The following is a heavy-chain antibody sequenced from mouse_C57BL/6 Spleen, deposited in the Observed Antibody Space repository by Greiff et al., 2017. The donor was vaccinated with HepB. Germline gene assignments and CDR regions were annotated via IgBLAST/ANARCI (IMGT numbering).Heavy chain of an antibody. CDR2: INYDGSST. CDR3: ARGGVTFDY. Sequence: EVMLVESEGGLVQPGSSMKLSCTASGFTFSDYYMAWVRQVPEKGLEWVANINYDGSSTYYLDSLKSRFIISRDNAKNILYLQMSSLKSEDTATYYCARGGVTFDYWGKGTTLTVSS. D-gene: IGHD2-1*01. CDR1: GFTFSDYY. V-gene: IGHV5-16*01. J-gene: IGHJ2*01.